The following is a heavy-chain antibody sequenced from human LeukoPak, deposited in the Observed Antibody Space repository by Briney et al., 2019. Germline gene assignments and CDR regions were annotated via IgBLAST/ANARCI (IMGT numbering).Heavy chain of an antibody. D-gene: IGHD2-21*01. CDR2: INHSGST. Sequence: SETLSLTCAVYGGSFSGYYWSWIRQPPGKGLEWIGEINHSGSTNYNPSLKSRVTISVDTSKNQFSLKLSSLTAADTAVYYCADDSVICGARAFGYWGQGTLVTVSS. CDR3: ADDSVICGARAFGY. CDR1: GGSFSGYY. J-gene: IGHJ4*02. V-gene: IGHV4-34*01.